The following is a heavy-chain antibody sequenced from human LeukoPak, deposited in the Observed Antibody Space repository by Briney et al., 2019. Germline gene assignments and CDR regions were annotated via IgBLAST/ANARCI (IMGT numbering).Heavy chain of an antibody. CDR3: ARDLDSSGYFDY. CDR1: GGTFSSYA. V-gene: IGHV1-69*01. J-gene: IGHJ4*02. CDR2: IIPIFGTA. Sequence: SVKVSCKASGGTFSSYAISWVRQAPGRGLEWMGGIIPIFGTANYAQKFQGRVTITADESTSTAYMELSSLRSEDTAVYYCARDLDSSGYFDYWGQGTLVTVSS. D-gene: IGHD3-22*01.